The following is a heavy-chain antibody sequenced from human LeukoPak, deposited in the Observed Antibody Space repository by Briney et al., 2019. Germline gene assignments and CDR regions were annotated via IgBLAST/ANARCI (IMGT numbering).Heavy chain of an antibody. V-gene: IGHV3-30-3*01. D-gene: IGHD2-2*02. CDR1: GFTFSTYA. J-gene: IGHJ6*02. CDR3: ASPVRDCSSPNCYIDYNYGMDV. CDR2: ISNDGNNK. Sequence: GRSLRLSCAASGFTFSTYAMHWVRQAPGKGLEWVAVISNDGNNKYYADSVKGRFTISRDNSKNTLYLQMNSLRVDDTAVYYCASPVRDCSSPNCYIDYNYGMDVWGQGTTVTVSS.